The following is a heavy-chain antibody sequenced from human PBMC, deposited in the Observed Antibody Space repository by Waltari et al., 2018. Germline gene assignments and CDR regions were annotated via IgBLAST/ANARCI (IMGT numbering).Heavy chain of an antibody. Sequence: EVQLVESGGGLVPPGGSLRLSCVAAGSTFSSYEMHGFGQAPGKGLEWVSHISSSGSTIYYADSVKGRFTISRDNAKNSLFLQMNSLRAEDTAVYYCARQEYYYFYYAMDVWGQGTTVTVFS. CDR2: ISSSGSTI. J-gene: IGHJ6*02. CDR1: GSTFSSYE. CDR3: ARQEYYYFYYAMDV. V-gene: IGHV3-48*03.